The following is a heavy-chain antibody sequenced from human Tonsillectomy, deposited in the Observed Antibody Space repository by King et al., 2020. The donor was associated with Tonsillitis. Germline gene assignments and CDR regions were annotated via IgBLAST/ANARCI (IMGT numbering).Heavy chain of an antibody. V-gene: IGHV1-18*01. CDR3: ARGSNYDSSGYYDDAFDI. J-gene: IGHJ3*02. Sequence: QLVQSGAEVKKPGASVKVSCKASGYTFTSYGISWARQAPGQGLEWMGWISGYNGNTDYIQKLQGRVTMTTDTSTTTAYMELRSLRSDDTAVYYCARGSNYDSSGYYDDAFDIWGQGTMVTVSS. CDR2: ISGYNGNT. CDR1: GYTFTSYG. D-gene: IGHD3-22*01.